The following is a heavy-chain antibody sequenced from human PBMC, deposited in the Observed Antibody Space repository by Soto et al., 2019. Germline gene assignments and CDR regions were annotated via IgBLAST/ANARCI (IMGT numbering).Heavy chain of an antibody. Sequence: QVQLLQSGAEVKKPGASVKVSCRXSGYTFTNYGITWVRQAPGLRLEWMGWVSAYNRNTNYAQKFEDRVTMTTDTSTGTAYLELRSLRSEDTXXYXCXXXXXXEPLLHWGQGTLLTVS. J-gene: IGHJ4*02. V-gene: IGHV1-18*04. CDR2: VSAYNRNT. CDR1: GYTFTNYG. CDR3: XXXXXXEPLLH.